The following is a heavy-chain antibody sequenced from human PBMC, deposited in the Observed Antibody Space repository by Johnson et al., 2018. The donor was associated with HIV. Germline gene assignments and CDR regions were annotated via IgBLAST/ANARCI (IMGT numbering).Heavy chain of an antibody. CDR2: IKKDGSEK. J-gene: IGHJ3*02. Sequence: VQLVESGGGLVQPGGSLRLSCAASGFTFSSYWMSWVRQAPGKGLEWLANIKKDGSEKYYVDSVKGRFTISRDNSKNTLYLQMNSLRAEDTAVYYCACLAHDAFDIWGQGTMVTVSS. CDR3: ACLAHDAFDI. CDR1: GFTFSSYW. D-gene: IGHD3-16*01. V-gene: IGHV3-7*01.